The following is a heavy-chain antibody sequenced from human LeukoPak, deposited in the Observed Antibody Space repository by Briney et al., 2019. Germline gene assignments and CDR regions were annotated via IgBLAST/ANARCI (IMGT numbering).Heavy chain of an antibody. D-gene: IGHD6-13*01. CDR3: ARATGGAAAGQSLYFDY. Sequence: SETLSLTCTVSGGSISSGDYYWSWIRQPPGKGLEWIGYIYYSGSTYYNPSLKSRVTISVDTPKNQFSLKLSSVTAADTAVYYCARATGGAAAGQSLYFDYWGQGTLVTVSS. J-gene: IGHJ4*02. CDR2: IYYSGST. CDR1: GGSISSGDYY. V-gene: IGHV4-30-4*01.